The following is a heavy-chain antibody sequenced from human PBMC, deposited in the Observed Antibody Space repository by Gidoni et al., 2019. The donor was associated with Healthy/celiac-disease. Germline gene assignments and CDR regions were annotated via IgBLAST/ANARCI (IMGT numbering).Heavy chain of an antibody. CDR2: ISSSSSYI. CDR1: GFTFSSYS. V-gene: IGHV3-21*01. Sequence: EGQLVESGGGRVRPGGALRLSGAACGFTFSSYSLNWVRQAPGKGLEWVSSISSSSSYIYYAASVKGRFTISRDNAKNSLYLQMNSLRAEDTAVYYCARDPYGDYKDWGQGTLVTVSS. D-gene: IGHD4-17*01. J-gene: IGHJ4*02. CDR3: ARDPYGDYKD.